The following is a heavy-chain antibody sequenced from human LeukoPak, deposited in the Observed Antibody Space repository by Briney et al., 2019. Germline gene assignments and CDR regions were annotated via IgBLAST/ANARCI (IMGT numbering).Heavy chain of an antibody. CDR2: IYYSGST. J-gene: IGHJ4*02. CDR1: GGSISSGGYY. Sequence: SQTLSLTCTVSGGSISSGGYYWSWIRQHPGKGLEWIGYIYYSGSTYYNPSLKSRVTISVDTSKNQFSLKLSSVTAADTAVYYCAGEYDSSGSFDYWGQGTLVTVSS. V-gene: IGHV4-31*03. CDR3: AGEYDSSGSFDY. D-gene: IGHD3-22*01.